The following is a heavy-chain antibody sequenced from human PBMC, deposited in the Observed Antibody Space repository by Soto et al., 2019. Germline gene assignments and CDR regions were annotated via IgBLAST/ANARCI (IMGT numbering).Heavy chain of an antibody. D-gene: IGHD4-17*01. CDR3: ATAYGDHWYFDY. J-gene: IGHJ4*02. CDR2: FDPEDGET. CDR1: GYTLTELS. V-gene: IGHV1-24*01. Sequence: ASVKVSCKVSGYTLTELSMHWVRQAPGKGLEWMGGFDPEDGETIYAQKFQGRVTMTEDTSTDTAYMELSSLRSEDTAVYYCATAYGDHWYFDYWGQGTLVTVSS.